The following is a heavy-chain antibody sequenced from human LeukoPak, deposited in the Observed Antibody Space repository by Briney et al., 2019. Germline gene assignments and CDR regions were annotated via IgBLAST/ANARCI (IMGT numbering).Heavy chain of an antibody. CDR2: IKQDASEK. Sequence: PGGSLRLSCAASGFTFSSYGMSWVRQAPGKGLEWVANIKQDASEKYYVDSVKGRFTISRDNAKNSLYLQMNSLRTEDTAVYYCAREMGATTPWGQGTLVTVSS. J-gene: IGHJ5*02. V-gene: IGHV3-7*01. CDR3: AREMGATTP. D-gene: IGHD1-14*01. CDR1: GFTFSSYG.